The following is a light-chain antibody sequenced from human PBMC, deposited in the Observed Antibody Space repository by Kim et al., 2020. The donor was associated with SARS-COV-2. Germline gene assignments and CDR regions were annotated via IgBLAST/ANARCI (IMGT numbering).Light chain of an antibody. CDR2: GAS. V-gene: IGKV3-20*01. CDR3: QHYDSSPGVT. CDR1: QSIRNF. J-gene: IGKJ5*01. Sequence: EMVLTQSPGTLSLSPGERAIFSCRASQSIRNFLAWFQHKPGQPPRLLIYGASSRATGIPDRFSGSGSGTDFTLTISRLEPEDFAVYYCQHYDSSPGVTFGQGTRLEIK.